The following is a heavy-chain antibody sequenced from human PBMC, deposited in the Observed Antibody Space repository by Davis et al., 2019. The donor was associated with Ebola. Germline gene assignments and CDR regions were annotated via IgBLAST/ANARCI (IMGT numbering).Heavy chain of an antibody. CDR1: GYTFTSYA. CDR3: ARDMGMVQEANWFDP. J-gene: IGHJ5*02. V-gene: IGHV1-18*01. D-gene: IGHD3-10*01. Sequence: ASVKVSCKASGYTFTSYAISWVRQAPGQGLEWMGWISAYNGNTNYAQKLQGRVTMTTDTSTSTAYMELRSLRSDDTAVYYCARDMGMVQEANWFDPWGQGTLVTVSS. CDR2: ISAYNGNT.